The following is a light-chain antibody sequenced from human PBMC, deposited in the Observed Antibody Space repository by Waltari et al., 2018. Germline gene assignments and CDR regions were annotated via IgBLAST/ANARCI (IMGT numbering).Light chain of an antibody. J-gene: IGKJ4*01. Sequence: ETVMTQSPATLSVSPGERVTLSCRASQCVQDNLAWYQQKPGQAPRLLIYGASTRATGIPARFRGTGSGTDFTLTITSLQSEDFALYYCQQYNRWPPLTFGGGTKVEIK. CDR3: QQYNRWPPLT. CDR2: GAS. V-gene: IGKV3-15*01. CDR1: QCVQDN.